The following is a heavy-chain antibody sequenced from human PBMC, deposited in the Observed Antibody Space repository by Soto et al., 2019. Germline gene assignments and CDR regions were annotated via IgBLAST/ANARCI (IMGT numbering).Heavy chain of an antibody. J-gene: IGHJ4*02. V-gene: IGHV1-69*02. CDR2: FIPMVAMS. CDR1: GGTFSSYT. Sequence: QVLLVQSGAEVKKPGSSVKVSCTASGGTFSSYTISWVRQAPGQGPEWMGRFIPMVAMSDYARRFQGRVTITADTSTSTVYMQLHSLRSEDTAVYYCATNYGSGSTHFDDWGQGTLVTVSS. CDR3: ATNYGSGSTHFDD. D-gene: IGHD3-10*01.